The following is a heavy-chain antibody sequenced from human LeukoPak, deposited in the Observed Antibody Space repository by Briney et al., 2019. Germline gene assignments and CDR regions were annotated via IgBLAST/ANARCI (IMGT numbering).Heavy chain of an antibody. J-gene: IGHJ4*02. CDR3: ARGTAVAARFDY. CDR2: ISSTGGTT. CDR1: GITFSSYG. D-gene: IGHD6-19*01. Sequence: GGSLRLSCAASGITFSSYGMSWVRQAPGKGLEWVSSISSTGGTTYYADSVKGRFTISRDNSKNTLYLQMNSLRAEDTAVYYCARGTAVAARFDYWGQGTLVTVSS. V-gene: IGHV3-23*01.